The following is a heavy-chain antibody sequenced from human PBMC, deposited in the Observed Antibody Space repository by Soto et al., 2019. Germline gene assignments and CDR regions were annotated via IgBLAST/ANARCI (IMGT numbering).Heavy chain of an antibody. D-gene: IGHD5-18*01. V-gene: IGHV4-59*01. CDR3: AIGYRY. Sequence: SETLSLTCTVSGGSISSYYWSWIRQPPGKGLEWIGYIYYSGSTNYNPSLKSRVTISVDTSKNQFSLKLSSVTAADTAVYYCAIGYRYWGQGTLVTVSS. CDR2: IYYSGST. J-gene: IGHJ4*02. CDR1: GGSISSYY.